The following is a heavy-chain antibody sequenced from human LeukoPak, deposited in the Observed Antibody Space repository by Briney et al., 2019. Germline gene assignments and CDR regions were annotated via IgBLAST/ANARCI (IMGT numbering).Heavy chain of an antibody. CDR2: IKSKTDGGTT. CDR3: TTETPSRGLLLLSWFDP. CDR1: GFTFSNAW. D-gene: IGHD2-15*01. V-gene: IGHV3-15*01. Sequence: GGSLRLSCAASGFTFSNAWMSWVRQAPGKGLEWVGRIKSKTDGGTTDYAAPVKGRFTISRDDSKNTLYLQMNSLKTEDTAVYYCTTETPSRGLLLLSWFDPWGQGTLVTVSS. J-gene: IGHJ5*02.